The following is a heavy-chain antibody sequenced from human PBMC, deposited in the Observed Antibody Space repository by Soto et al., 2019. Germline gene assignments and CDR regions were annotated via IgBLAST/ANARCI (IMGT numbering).Heavy chain of an antibody. Sequence: PSETLSLTCTVSGGSISSYYWSWIRQPPGKGLEWIGYIYYSGSTNYNPSLKSRVTISVDTSKNQFSLKLSSVTAADTAVYYCARHNWNRPFDYWGQGTLVTVSS. CDR2: IYYSGST. D-gene: IGHD1-20*01. J-gene: IGHJ4*02. V-gene: IGHV4-59*01. CDR3: ARHNWNRPFDY. CDR1: GGSISSYY.